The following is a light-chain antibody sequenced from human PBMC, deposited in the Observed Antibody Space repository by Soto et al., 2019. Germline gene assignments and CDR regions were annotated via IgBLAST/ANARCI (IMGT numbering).Light chain of an antibody. CDR2: DVS. CDR1: SSDVGGYNY. CDR3: SSYTSSISVV. Sequence: QSALTQPASVSGSPGQSITISCTGTSSDVGGYNYVSWYQQHPGKAPKLMIYDVSNRPSGVSNRFSGSKSGNTASLTISGLQDEDEADYYCSSYTSSISVVFGGGTKLTVL. J-gene: IGLJ2*01. V-gene: IGLV2-14*01.